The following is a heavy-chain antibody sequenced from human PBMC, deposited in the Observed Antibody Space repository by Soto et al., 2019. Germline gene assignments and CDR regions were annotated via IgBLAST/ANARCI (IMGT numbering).Heavy chain of an antibody. J-gene: IGHJ3*02. D-gene: IGHD3-3*01. CDR2: ISSSGSTI. V-gene: IGHV3-48*03. CDR3: VKDRASVGVVNDAFDI. CDR1: GFTFSSYE. Sequence: GGSLRLSCAASGFTFSSYEMNWVRQAPGKGLEWVSYISSSGSTIYYADSVKGRFTISRDNAKNSLYLQMNSLRAEDTAVDKCVKDRASVGVVNDAFDIWGQGTMVTVSS.